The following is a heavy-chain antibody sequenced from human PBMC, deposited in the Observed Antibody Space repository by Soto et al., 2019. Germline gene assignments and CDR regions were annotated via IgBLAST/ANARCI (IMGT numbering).Heavy chain of an antibody. CDR3: AAVTRGYSGYDYVDY. D-gene: IGHD5-12*01. V-gene: IGHV1-58*01. CDR1: GFTFTSSA. J-gene: IGHJ4*02. Sequence: GASMKVSCKASGFTFTSSAVQWVRQARGQRLEWIGWIVVGSGNTNYAQKFQERVTITRDMSTSTAYMELSSLRSEDTAVYYCAAVTRGYSGYDYVDYWGQGTLVTVSS. CDR2: IVVGSGNT.